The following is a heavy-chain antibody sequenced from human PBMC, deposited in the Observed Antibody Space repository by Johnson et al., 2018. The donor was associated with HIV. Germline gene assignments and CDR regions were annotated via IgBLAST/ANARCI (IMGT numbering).Heavy chain of an antibody. CDR3: ARVTPQRGGNDAFDI. V-gene: IGHV3-23*04. Sequence: EKLVESGGGLVQPGGSLRLSCAGSRFTFSSYAMSWVRQAPGKGLEWVSSISGSGGGTNYADSVKGRCTISRDNSKNTLYLQMNSLRAEDTAVYYCARVTPQRGGNDAFDIWGQGTMVTVSS. CDR2: ISGSGGGT. CDR1: RFTFSSYA. D-gene: IGHD3-16*01. J-gene: IGHJ3*02.